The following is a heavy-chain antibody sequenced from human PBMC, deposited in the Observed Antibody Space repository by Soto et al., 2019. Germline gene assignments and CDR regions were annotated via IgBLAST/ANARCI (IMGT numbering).Heavy chain of an antibody. J-gene: IGHJ4*02. D-gene: IGHD3-16*01. V-gene: IGHV1-18*01. CDR2: ISAYNGNT. CDR1: GYTFTNFG. CDR3: ARGGSPIDY. Sequence: QVQLVQSGAEVKKPGASVKVSCKASGYTFTNFGISWVRQAPGQGLEWMGWISAYNGNTNYAQKFQGRVTMTTDTSTSTADMDVRSLRFDDTAVYYCARGGSPIDYGGQGTLVTVSS.